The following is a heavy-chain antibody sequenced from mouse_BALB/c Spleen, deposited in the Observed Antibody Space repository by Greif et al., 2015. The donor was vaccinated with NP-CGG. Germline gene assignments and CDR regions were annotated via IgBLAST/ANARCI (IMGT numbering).Heavy chain of an antibody. D-gene: IGHD2-4*01. CDR3: ARHARYDYDGFAY. CDR2: ISSGGSYT. Sequence: EVKLMESGGGLVKPGGSLKLSCAASGFTFSSYGMSWVRQTPDKRQEWVATISSGGSYTYYPDSVKGRFTISRDNAKNTLYLQMSSLKSEDTAMYYCARHARYDYDGFAYWGQGTLVTVSA. CDR1: GFTFSSYG. V-gene: IGHV5-6*03. J-gene: IGHJ3*01.